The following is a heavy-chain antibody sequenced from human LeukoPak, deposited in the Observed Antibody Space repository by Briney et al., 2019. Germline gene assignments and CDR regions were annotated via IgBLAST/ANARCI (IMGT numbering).Heavy chain of an antibody. J-gene: IGHJ3*02. CDR2: ISSNGGST. Sequence: GGSLRLSCAASGFTFSSYAMHWVRQAPGKGLEYVSAISSNGGSTYYANSVKGRFTISRDNSKNTLYLQMGSLRAEDMAVYYCARETNYYDSSGYKGVFDIWGQGTMVTVSS. D-gene: IGHD3-22*01. CDR3: ARETNYYDSSGYKGVFDI. CDR1: GFTFSSYA. V-gene: IGHV3-64*01.